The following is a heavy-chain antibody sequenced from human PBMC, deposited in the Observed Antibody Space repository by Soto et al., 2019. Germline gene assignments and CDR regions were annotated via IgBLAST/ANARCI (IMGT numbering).Heavy chain of an antibody. J-gene: IGHJ6*02. Sequence: SVKVSCKASGGTFSSYAISWVRQAPGQGLEWMGGIIPIFGTANYAQKFQGRVTITADESTSTAYMELSSLRSEDTAVYYCARSTYHFWSGHIGISSYYYYGMDVWGQGTTVTVSS. CDR1: GGTFSSYA. V-gene: IGHV1-69*13. CDR3: ARSTYHFWSGHIGISSYYYYGMDV. CDR2: IIPIFGTA. D-gene: IGHD3-3*02.